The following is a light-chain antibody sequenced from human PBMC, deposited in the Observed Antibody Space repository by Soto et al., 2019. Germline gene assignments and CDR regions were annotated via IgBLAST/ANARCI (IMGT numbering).Light chain of an antibody. J-gene: IGLJ3*02. CDR1: SSNIGAGYD. CDR3: QSYDSSLSAWV. CDR2: GNS. Sequence: QSVLTQPPSVSGAPGQRVTISCTGSSSNIGAGYDVYWYQQLPGTAPKLLIYGNSNRPSGVPYRFSGSKSGTSASLAITGLQAEDEADYYCQSYDSSLSAWVFGGGTQLTVL. V-gene: IGLV1-40*01.